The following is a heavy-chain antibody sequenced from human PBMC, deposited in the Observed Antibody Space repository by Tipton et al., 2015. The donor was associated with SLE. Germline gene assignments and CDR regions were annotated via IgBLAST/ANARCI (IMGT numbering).Heavy chain of an antibody. V-gene: IGHV4-59*01. CDR2: IYYSAST. CDR1: GGSISSYY. Sequence: TLSLTCTVSGGSISSYYWSWIRQPPGKGLEWIGYIYYSASTNYTPSLKSRVTRSEDTSKNQFSLNLSSVTAADTAVYYCARFGYGDLYYYGMDVWGQGTTVTVSS. CDR3: ARFGYGDLYYYGMDV. J-gene: IGHJ6*02. D-gene: IGHD4-17*01.